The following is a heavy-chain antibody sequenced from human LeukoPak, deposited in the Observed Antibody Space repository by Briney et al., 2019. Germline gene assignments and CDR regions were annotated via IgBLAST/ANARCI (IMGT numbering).Heavy chain of an antibody. V-gene: IGHV4-4*07. CDR1: GGSINNYY. Sequence: SETLSLTCTVSGGSINNYYWTWIRQPAGKGLEWVGRTYSTGSTNYNPSLKSRVTMSVDTSKNQFSLKLSSVTAADTAVYYCARIGCGGDCSPYFDYWGQGTLVTVSS. D-gene: IGHD2-21*02. CDR2: TYSTGST. CDR3: ARIGCGGDCSPYFDY. J-gene: IGHJ4*02.